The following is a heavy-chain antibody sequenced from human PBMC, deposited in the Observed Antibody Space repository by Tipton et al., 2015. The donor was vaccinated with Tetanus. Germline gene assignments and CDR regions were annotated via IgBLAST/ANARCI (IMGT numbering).Heavy chain of an antibody. CDR3: ARSESRIAPRIPWGMDI. CDR1: GYSFSDYY. CDR2: INGSGDFT. J-gene: IGHJ6*02. D-gene: IGHD6-6*01. V-gene: IGHV3-11*01. Sequence: SLRLSCAGSGYSFSDYYMSWIRQAPGKGLEWVAYINGSGDFTSYADSVQGRFTISRDNARNSLFLQMDSLRAEDTAVYYCARSESRIAPRIPWGMDIWGQGTTVTVSS.